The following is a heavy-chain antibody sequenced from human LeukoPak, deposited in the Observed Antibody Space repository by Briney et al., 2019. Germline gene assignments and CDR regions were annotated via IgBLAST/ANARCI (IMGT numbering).Heavy chain of an antibody. J-gene: IGHJ4*02. Sequence: GESLKISCKGSGYSFINYWIGWVRQMPDKGLEWMGIIYPGNSGIRYSPSFQGQVTISVDKSINTAYLQWTSLKASDTAIYYCTTGRFCSGGSCSSSFDFWGQGTLLTVPS. CDR1: GYSFINYW. V-gene: IGHV5-51*01. D-gene: IGHD2-15*01. CDR2: IYPGNSGI. CDR3: TTGRFCSGGSCSSSFDF.